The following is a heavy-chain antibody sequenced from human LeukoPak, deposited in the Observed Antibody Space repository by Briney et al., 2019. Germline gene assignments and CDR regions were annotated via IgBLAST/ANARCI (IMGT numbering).Heavy chain of an antibody. CDR3: ARRSYCYSTSCYGYWFDS. Sequence: GESLKISCKGSGYRFTDYWIAWVRQMPGKGLEWMGIIYPGDSDSRYSPSFQGQVTFSADKSISTAYLQWSSLKASDTAMYYCARRSYCYSTSCYGYWFDSWGQGTLSPSPQ. V-gene: IGHV5-51*01. CDR2: IYPGDSDS. CDR1: GYRFTDYW. J-gene: IGHJ5*01. D-gene: IGHD2-2*01.